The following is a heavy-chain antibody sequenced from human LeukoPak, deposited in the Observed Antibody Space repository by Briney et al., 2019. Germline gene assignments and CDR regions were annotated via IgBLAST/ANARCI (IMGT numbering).Heavy chain of an antibody. CDR1: GFTFIGSA. D-gene: IGHD3-16*01. CDR2: IVVGSGNT. V-gene: IGHV1-58*02. J-gene: IGHJ4*02. CDR3: AAVLGYDASAAFDY. Sequence: GASVKVSCKASGFTFIGSAMQWVRQARGQRLEWIGWIVVGSGNTNYAQKFQESVTITRDMSTSTAYMELSSLRSEDTAVYYCAAVLGYDASAAFDYWGQGTLVTVSS.